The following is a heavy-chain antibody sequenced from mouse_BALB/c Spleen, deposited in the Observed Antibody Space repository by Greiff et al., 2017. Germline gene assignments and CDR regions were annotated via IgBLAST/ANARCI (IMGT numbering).Heavy chain of an antibody. CDR3: ARYGNYVTYAMDY. CDR2: ISYSGST. V-gene: IGHV3-2*02. D-gene: IGHD2-1*01. CDR1: GYSITSDYA. Sequence: EVQLQESGPGLVKPSQSLSLTCTVTGYSITSDYAWNWIRQFPGNKLEWMGYISYSGSTSYNPSLKSRISITRDTSKNQFFLQLNSVTTEDTATYYCARYGNYVTYAMDYWGQGTSVTVSS. J-gene: IGHJ4*01.